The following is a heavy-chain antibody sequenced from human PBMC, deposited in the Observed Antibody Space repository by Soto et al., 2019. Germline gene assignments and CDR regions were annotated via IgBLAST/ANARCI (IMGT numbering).Heavy chain of an antibody. J-gene: IGHJ5*02. V-gene: IGHV4-4*02. CDR3: ARDRYYYDSSGYYYYWFDP. CDR1: GGSISSSNW. Sequence: PSETLSLTCAVSGGSISSSNWWSWVRQPPGKGLEWIGEIYHSGSTNYNPSLKSRVTISVDTSKTQFSLKLSSVTAADTAVYYCARDRYYYDSSGYYYYWFDPWGQGTLVTVSS. CDR2: IYHSGST. D-gene: IGHD3-22*01.